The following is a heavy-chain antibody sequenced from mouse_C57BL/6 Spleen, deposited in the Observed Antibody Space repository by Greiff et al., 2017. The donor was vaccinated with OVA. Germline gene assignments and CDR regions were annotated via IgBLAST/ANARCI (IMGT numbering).Heavy chain of an antibody. CDR1: GFTFSSYA. V-gene: IGHV5-4*01. Sequence: DVMLVESGGGLVKPGGSLKLSCAASGFTFSSYAMSWVRQTPEKRLEWVATISDGGSYTYYPDNVKGRFTISRDNAKNNLYLQMSHLKSEDTAMYYCARDLSNYSFAYWGQGTLVTVSA. D-gene: IGHD2-5*01. J-gene: IGHJ3*01. CDR2: ISDGGSYT. CDR3: ARDLSNYSFAY.